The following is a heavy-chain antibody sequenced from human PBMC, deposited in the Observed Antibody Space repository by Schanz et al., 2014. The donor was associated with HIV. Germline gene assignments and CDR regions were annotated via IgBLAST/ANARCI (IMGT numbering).Heavy chain of an antibody. CDR1: GGTFSAHA. Sequence: VQLVESGGGMVLPGTSLRLSCAASGGTFSAHAFHWVRQAPGRGLEWVALISHDGSNKYYADSVKGRFTVSRDNSKNRVFLQMNSLSTEDAAVYHCARSQKGTSCCSPLDFWGQGTLVTV. V-gene: IGHV3-30*03. D-gene: IGHD2-2*01. CDR3: ARSQKGTSCCSPLDF. J-gene: IGHJ4*02. CDR2: ISHDGSNK.